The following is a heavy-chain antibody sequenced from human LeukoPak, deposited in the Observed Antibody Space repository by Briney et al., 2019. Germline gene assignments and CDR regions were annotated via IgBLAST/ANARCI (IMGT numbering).Heavy chain of an antibody. Sequence: SETLSLTCTVSGGSISSYYWSWIRQPPGKGLEWIGCIYYSGSTNYNPSLKSRVTISVDTSKNQFSLKLSSVTAADTAAYYCARGYYYDSSGYYSLDYWGQGTLVTVSS. V-gene: IGHV4-59*01. J-gene: IGHJ4*02. D-gene: IGHD3-22*01. CDR1: GGSISSYY. CDR3: ARGYYYDSSGYYSLDY. CDR2: IYYSGST.